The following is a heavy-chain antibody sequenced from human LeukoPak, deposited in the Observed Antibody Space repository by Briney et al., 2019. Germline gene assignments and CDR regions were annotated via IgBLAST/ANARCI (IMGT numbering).Heavy chain of an antibody. Sequence: GGSPRLSCAASGFTFDDYGMSWVRQAPGKGLEWVSGINWNGGSTGYADSVKGRFTISRDNAKNSLYLQMNSLRAEDTALYYCARGGSTTVTTYVDYWGQGTLVTVSS. J-gene: IGHJ4*02. CDR1: GFTFDDYG. D-gene: IGHD4-11*01. V-gene: IGHV3-20*04. CDR2: INWNGGST. CDR3: ARGGSTTVTTYVDY.